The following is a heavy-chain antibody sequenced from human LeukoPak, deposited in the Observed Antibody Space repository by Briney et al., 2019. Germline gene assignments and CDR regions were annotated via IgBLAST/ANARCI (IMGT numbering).Heavy chain of an antibody. D-gene: IGHD6-13*01. V-gene: IGHV4-38-2*02. J-gene: IGHJ5*02. CDR1: GYSISSGYY. Sequence: PSETLSLTCSVSGYSISSGYYWGWIRQPPGKGLEWIGNIYHDGNTYYNPSLKSRVTISVDTSKNQFSLKLSSVTAADTAVYYCARTGLFGSSSSFDPWGQGTLVTVSS. CDR2: IYHDGNT. CDR3: ARTGLFGSSSSFDP.